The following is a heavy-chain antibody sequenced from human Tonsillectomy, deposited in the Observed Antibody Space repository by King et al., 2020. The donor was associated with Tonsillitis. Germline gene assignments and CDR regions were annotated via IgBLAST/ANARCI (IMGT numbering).Heavy chain of an antibody. CDR3: ARVVSSDFWSGDAFDI. J-gene: IGHJ3*02. CDR2: ISTYNANT. D-gene: IGHD3-3*01. CDR1: GYTFTNYG. Sequence: QLVQSGAEVKKPGASVKVSCKPSGYTFTNYGISWVRQAPGQGLEWMGWISTYNANTNYAQNLQGRVTMTTDTSTSTAYMELRSLRSDDTAVYYCARVVSSDFWSGDAFDIWGQGTMVTVSS. V-gene: IGHV1-18*01.